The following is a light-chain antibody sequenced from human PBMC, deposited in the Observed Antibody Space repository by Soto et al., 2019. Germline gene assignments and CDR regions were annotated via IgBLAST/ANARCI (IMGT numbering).Light chain of an antibody. Sequence: DIQLTQPPSFLSASVGDRVTITCRASQGISSYLAWYQQKPGEAPKLLIYGASTLQSGVPSRFSGSGSGTDFTLTISSLQPEDFASYYCQQLNTYPLTFGGGTKVDIK. CDR2: GAS. CDR3: QQLNTYPLT. J-gene: IGKJ4*01. CDR1: QGISSY. V-gene: IGKV1-9*01.